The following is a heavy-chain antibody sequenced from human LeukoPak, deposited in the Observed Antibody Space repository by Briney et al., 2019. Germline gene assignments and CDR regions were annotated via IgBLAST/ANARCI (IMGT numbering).Heavy chain of an antibody. CDR2: ISAYNGNT. V-gene: IGHV1-18*01. CDR3: ARRDYYYYMDV. J-gene: IGHJ6*03. CDR1: GYTFTSYG. Sequence: RASVKVSCKASGYTFTSYGINWVRQAPGQGLEWMGWISAYNGNTNYAQKLQGRVTMTTETSTSTAYMELRSLRSDDTAVYYCARRDYYYYMDVWGKGTTVTVSS.